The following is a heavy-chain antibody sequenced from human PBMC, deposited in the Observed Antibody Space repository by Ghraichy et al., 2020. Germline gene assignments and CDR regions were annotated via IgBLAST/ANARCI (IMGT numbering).Heavy chain of an antibody. CDR3: AKDGRGIATINWFDP. CDR1: GFTFSSYA. V-gene: IGHV3-23*01. CDR2: ISGSGGST. D-gene: IGHD6-13*01. Sequence: GESLNISCAASGFTFSSYAMSWVRQAPGKGLEWVSAISGSGGSTYYADSVKGRFTISRDNSKNTLYLQMNSLRAEDTAVYYCAKDGRGIATINWFDPWGQGTLVTVSS. J-gene: IGHJ5*02.